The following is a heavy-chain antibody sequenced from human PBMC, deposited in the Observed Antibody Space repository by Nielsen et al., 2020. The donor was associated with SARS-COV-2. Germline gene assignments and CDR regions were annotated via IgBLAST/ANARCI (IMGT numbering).Heavy chain of an antibody. D-gene: IGHD2-2*01. V-gene: IGHV3-15*01. CDR2: IKSKTDGGTT. CDR1: GFTFSSYA. CDR3: TTDIVVVPAATVDY. J-gene: IGHJ4*02. Sequence: GGSLRLSCAASGFTFSSYAMSWVRQAPGKGLEWVGRIKSKTDGGTTDYAAPVKGRFTISRDDSKNTLYLQMNSLKTEDTAVYYCTTDIVVVPAATVDYWGQGTLVTVSS.